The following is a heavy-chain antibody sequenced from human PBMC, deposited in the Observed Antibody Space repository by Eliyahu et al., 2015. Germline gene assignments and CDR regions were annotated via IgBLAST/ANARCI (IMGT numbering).Heavy chain of an antibody. D-gene: IGHD6-13*01. CDR3: ARIPLAAAGVYYYYGMDV. CDR1: GFSLSXSGMC. CDR2: IDWDDDK. V-gene: IGHV2-70*01. J-gene: IGHJ6*02. Sequence: QVTLRESGPALVKPTQTLTLTCTFSGFSLSXSGMCVSWIRQPPGKALEWLALIDWDDDKYYSTSLKTRLTISKDTSKNQVVLTMTNMDPVDTATYYCARIPLAAAGVYYYYGMDVWGQGTTVTVSS.